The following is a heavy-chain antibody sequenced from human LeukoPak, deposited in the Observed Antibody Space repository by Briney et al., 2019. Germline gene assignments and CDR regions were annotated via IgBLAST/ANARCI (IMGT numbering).Heavy chain of an antibody. CDR3: AKDDAWIRFAS. CDR2: ISARGDIT. Sequence: PGGSLRLSCAASGFIFSNHGMNWVRHAPGKGLEWVSGISARGDITYYTDSVKGRFTVSRDKFKNTVHLQVNSLRPEDTAVYFCAKDDAWIRFASWGQGILVTVSS. CDR1: GFIFSNHG. D-gene: IGHD5-12*01. V-gene: IGHV3-23*01. J-gene: IGHJ5*01.